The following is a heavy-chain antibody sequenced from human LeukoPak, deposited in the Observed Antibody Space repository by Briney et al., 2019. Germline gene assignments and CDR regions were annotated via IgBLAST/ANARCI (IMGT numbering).Heavy chain of an antibody. CDR1: GFTFGHFV. CDR3: ARLGEMTTVTADAFDI. D-gene: IGHD4-17*01. V-gene: IGHV3-30-3*01. J-gene: IGHJ3*02. CDR2: ISSDGGTR. Sequence: PGGSLRLSCAASGFTFGHFVMHWVRQAPGKGLEWVAVISSDGGTRYYADSVKGRFTISRDNSKNTLYLQMNSLRAEDTAVYYCARLGEMTTVTADAFDIWGQGTMVTVSS.